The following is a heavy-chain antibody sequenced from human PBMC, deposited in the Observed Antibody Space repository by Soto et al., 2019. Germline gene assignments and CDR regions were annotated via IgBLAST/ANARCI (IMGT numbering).Heavy chain of an antibody. CDR2: ISGSGGST. CDR1: GFTFSSYA. Sequence: GGSLRLSCAASGFTFSSYAMSWVRQAPGKGLEWVSAISGSGGSTYYADSVKGRFTISRDNAKNTLYLQMISLRAEDTAVYYCARLPGYSTGWTPFDFWGQGTQVTVSS. CDR3: ARLPGYSTGWTPFDF. J-gene: IGHJ4*02. D-gene: IGHD6-19*01. V-gene: IGHV3-23*01.